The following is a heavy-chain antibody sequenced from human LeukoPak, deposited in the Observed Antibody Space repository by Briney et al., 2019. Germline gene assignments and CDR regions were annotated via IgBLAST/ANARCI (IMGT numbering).Heavy chain of an antibody. CDR2: ISYDGSNK. CDR3: ARDSGYSYGSLENWFDP. V-gene: IGHV3-30-3*01. CDR1: GFTFSSYA. Sequence: GRSLRLSCAASGFTFSSYAMHWVRQAPGKGLEWVAVISYDGSNKYYADSVKGRFTISGDNSKNTLYLQMNSLRAEDTAVYYCARDSGYSYGSLENWFDPWGQGTLVTVSS. J-gene: IGHJ5*02. D-gene: IGHD5-18*01.